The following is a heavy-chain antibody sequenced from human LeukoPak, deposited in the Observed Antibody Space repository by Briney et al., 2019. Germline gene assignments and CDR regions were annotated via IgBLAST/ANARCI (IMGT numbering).Heavy chain of an antibody. CDR2: IYYSGST. CDR1: GGSISSSSYY. V-gene: IGHV4-39*01. Sequence: RASETLSLTCTVSGGSISSSSYYWGWIRQPPGKGLEWIGSIYYSGSTYYNPSLKSRVTISVDTSKNQFSLKLSSVTAADTAVYYCARGLAARRRGFDYWGQGTLVTVSS. D-gene: IGHD6-6*01. CDR3: ARGLAARRRGFDY. J-gene: IGHJ4*02.